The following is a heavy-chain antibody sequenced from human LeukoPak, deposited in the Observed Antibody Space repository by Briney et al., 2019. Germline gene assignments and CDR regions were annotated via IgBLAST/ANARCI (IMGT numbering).Heavy chain of an antibody. J-gene: IGHJ6*03. CDR1: GGTFSSYA. V-gene: IGHV1-69*05. Sequence: SVKVSCKASGGTFSSYAISWVRQAPGQGLEWMGGIIPIFGSANYAQKFQGRVTITTDESTSTAYMELSSLRSEDTAVYYCARGYCSGGSCYSVPFSDYYMDVWGKGTTVTVSS. CDR2: IIPIFGSA. CDR3: ARGYCSGGSCYSVPFSDYYMDV. D-gene: IGHD2-15*01.